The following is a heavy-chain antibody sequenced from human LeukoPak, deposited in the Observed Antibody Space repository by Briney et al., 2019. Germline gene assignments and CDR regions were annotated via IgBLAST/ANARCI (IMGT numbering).Heavy chain of an antibody. CDR2: ISYRGIT. CDR1: GVSMSPYY. V-gene: IGHV4-59*08. D-gene: IGHD3-10*01. Sequence: PSETLSLTCTVSGVSMSPYYWTWIRQPPGKGLEWIEYISYRGITNYNPSLTSRVTILLDTSKNQVSLMLSSVNAADTGMYYCATLRGGVGGGGFDNWGQGTLVSVSS. CDR3: ATLRGGVGGGGFDN. J-gene: IGHJ4*02.